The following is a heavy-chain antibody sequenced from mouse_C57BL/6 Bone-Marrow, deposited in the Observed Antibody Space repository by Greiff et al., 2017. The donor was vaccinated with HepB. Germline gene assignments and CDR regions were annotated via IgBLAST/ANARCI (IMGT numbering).Heavy chain of an antibody. CDR2: IRSKSNNYAT. Sequence: EVHLVESGGGLVQPKGSLKLSCAASGFSFNTYAMNWVRQAPGKGLEWVARIRSKSNNYATYYADSVKDRFTISRDDSESMLYLQMNNLKTEDTAMYYCVRVNWDDYFDYWGQGTTLTVSS. V-gene: IGHV10-1*01. J-gene: IGHJ2*01. CDR3: VRVNWDDYFDY. D-gene: IGHD4-1*01. CDR1: GFSFNTYA.